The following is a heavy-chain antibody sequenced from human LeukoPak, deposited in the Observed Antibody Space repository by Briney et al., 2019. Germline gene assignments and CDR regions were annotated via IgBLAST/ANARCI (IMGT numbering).Heavy chain of an antibody. CDR3: ARHYLGGNYPDYFNH. V-gene: IGHV4-39*01. CDR1: GVSISSSSYY. D-gene: IGHD1-26*01. J-gene: IGHJ4*02. CDR2: IYYSGNT. Sequence: SETLSLTCTVSGVSISSSSYYWGWIHQPPGKGLEWIGSIYYSGNTYYNPSLKSRVTISIDTSKNQFSLNLNSVTAADTALYSCARHYLGGNYPDYFNHWGQGTLVTVSS.